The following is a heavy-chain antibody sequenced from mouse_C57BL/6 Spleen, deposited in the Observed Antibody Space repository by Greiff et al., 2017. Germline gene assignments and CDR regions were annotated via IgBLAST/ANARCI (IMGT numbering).Heavy chain of an antibody. CDR2: INPSTGGT. CDR1: GYSFTGYY. Sequence: VQLQQSGPELVKPGASVKISCKASGYSFTGYYMNWVKQSPEKSLEWIGEINPSTGGTPSNQKFKAQATLTVDKSSSTAYMQLKSLTSEDAAVYYCARGGFITTVVAPYFDYWGQGTTLTVSS. CDR3: ARGGFITTVVAPYFDY. D-gene: IGHD1-1*01. V-gene: IGHV1-42*01. J-gene: IGHJ2*01.